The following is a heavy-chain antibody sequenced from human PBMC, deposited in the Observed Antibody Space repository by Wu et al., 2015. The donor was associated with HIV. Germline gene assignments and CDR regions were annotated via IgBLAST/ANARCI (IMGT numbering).Heavy chain of an antibody. V-gene: IGHV1-18*01. CDR1: GYSFITHA. CDR2: ITTHNGYT. Sequence: LEQSGPEAKRPGASVKVSCKASGYSFITHAITWVRQAPGQRPEWMGWITTHNGYTKYAQKFQDRLSLTTDTSATTAYMELRSLRSDDTAVYYCARVFEDSSGYYSWFDPSGPGNPGHRLL. J-gene: IGHJ5*02. CDR3: ARVFEDSSGYYSWFDP. D-gene: IGHD3-22*01.